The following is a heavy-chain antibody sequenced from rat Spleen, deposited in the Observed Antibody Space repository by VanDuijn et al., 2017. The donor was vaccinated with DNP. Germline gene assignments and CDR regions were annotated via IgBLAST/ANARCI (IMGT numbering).Heavy chain of an antibody. J-gene: IGHJ2*01. V-gene: IGHV4-2*01. CDR1: GFNFNDYW. Sequence: EVKLVESGGGLVQPGRSLKLSCAASGFNFNDYWMGWVRQAPGKGLEWIGEINKDSSTRNYSPSLKDKFTISRDNAQNTLYLQMSKLGSEDTAIYYCASGPNYGGYSDYFGYWGQGVMVTVSS. CDR2: INKDSSTR. CDR3: ASGPNYGGYSDYFGY. D-gene: IGHD1-11*01.